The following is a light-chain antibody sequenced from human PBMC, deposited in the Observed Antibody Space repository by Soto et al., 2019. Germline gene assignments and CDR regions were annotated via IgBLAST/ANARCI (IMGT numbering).Light chain of an antibody. V-gene: IGKV1-33*01. CDR2: YAS. J-gene: IGKJ4*01. CDR1: QDISNY. Sequence: DLQMTQSPSSLSASVGDRVTITCQASQDISNYLNWYQQKPGKAPMLLISYASNLETGVPSRFNGSRSGTDFTFTISSLQPEDIATYFFEQCDELPLTFGGGTKVQI. CDR3: EQCDELPLT.